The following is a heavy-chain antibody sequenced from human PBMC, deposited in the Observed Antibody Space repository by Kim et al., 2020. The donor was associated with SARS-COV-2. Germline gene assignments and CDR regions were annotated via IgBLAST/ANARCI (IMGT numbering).Heavy chain of an antibody. J-gene: IGHJ6*02. CDR3: ARESPPAGPGDYYYYGMDV. Sequence: ASVKVSCKASGYTFTSYGISWVRQAPGQGLEWMGWISAYNGNTNYAQKLQGRVTMTTDTSTSTAYMELRSLRSDDTAVYYCARESPPAGPGDYYYYGMDVWGQGTTVTVSS. D-gene: IGHD2-2*01. V-gene: IGHV1-18*01. CDR1: GYTFTSYG. CDR2: ISAYNGNT.